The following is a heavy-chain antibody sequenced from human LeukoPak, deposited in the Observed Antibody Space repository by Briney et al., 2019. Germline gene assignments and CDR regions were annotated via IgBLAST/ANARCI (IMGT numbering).Heavy chain of an antibody. V-gene: IGHV4-30-2*01. CDR1: GGSNSSGGYY. D-gene: IGHD3-10*01. J-gene: IGHJ5*02. Sequence: SETLSLTCTVSGGSNSSGGYYWSWIRQPPGKGLEWIGYIYHSGSTYYNPSLKSRVTISVDRSKNQFSLKLSSVTAADTAVYYCARELYGSGTHWFDPWGQGTLVTVSS. CDR3: ARELYGSGTHWFDP. CDR2: IYHSGST.